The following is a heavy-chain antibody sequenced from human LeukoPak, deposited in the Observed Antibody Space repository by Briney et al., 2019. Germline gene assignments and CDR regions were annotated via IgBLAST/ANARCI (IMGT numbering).Heavy chain of an antibody. Sequence: SETLSLTCTVSGGSISSYYWSWIRQPPGKGLEWIGYIYYSGSTNYNPSLKSRVTISVDTSKNQFSLKLSSVTAADTAVYYCARVVVPAPIPAFDIWGQGTMVTVSS. CDR2: IYYSGST. CDR3: ARVVVPAPIPAFDI. V-gene: IGHV4-59*08. J-gene: IGHJ3*02. D-gene: IGHD2-2*01. CDR1: GGSISSYY.